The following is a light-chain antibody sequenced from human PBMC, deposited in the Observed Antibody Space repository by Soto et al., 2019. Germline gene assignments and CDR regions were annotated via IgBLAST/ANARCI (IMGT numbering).Light chain of an antibody. CDR3: QQGYSTLRT. J-gene: IGKJ1*01. CDR1: QSISNY. Sequence: DIQMTQSPSSLSASVGDRVTITCRASQSISNYLNWYQQKPGKAPKLLISAASSLQSGVPSRFSGSRSGTDFTLTISSLQPEDFATYYCQQGYSTLRTFGQGTKVEFK. V-gene: IGKV1-39*01. CDR2: AAS.